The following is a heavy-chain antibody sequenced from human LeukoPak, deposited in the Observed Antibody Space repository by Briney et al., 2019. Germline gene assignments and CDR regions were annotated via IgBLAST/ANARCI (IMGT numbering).Heavy chain of an antibody. CDR3: ARVSYYYDSSGYSYYMDV. D-gene: IGHD3-22*01. CDR2: IRYDGSNK. V-gene: IGHV3-30*02. CDR1: GFTFSSYG. J-gene: IGHJ6*03. Sequence: PGGSLRLSCAASGFTFSSYGMHWVRQAPGKGLEWVAFIRYDGSNKYYADSVKGRFTISRDNAKNSLYLQMNSLRAEDTAVYYCARVSYYYDSSGYSYYMDVWGKGTTVTVSS.